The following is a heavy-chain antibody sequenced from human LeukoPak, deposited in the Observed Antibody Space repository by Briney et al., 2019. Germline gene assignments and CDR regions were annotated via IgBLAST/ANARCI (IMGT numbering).Heavy chain of an antibody. CDR2: IKSDGSST. Sequence: GGSLRLSCAASGFTFSSYWMHWVRQAPGKGLVWVSRIKSDGSSTNYADSVKGRFTISRDNAENTLYLQMNSLRAEDTAVYYCARGGDIWRSRSSGADWFDPWGRGTLVTVSS. CDR1: GFTFSSYW. CDR3: ARGGDIWRSRSSGADWFDP. D-gene: IGHD2-2*01. J-gene: IGHJ5*02. V-gene: IGHV3-74*01.